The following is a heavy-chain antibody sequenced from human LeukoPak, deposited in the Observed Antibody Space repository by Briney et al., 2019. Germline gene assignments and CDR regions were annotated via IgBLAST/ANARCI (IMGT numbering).Heavy chain of an antibody. D-gene: IGHD3-3*01. Sequence: ASVKVSCTASGYTFTSYDINWVRQAPGQGVEWMGWMNPNSGNTGYAQKFQGRVTMTRNTSRSTAYMELSSLRSEDTAVYYCARPAPYYDFWSGYQFDAFDIWGQGTMVTVSS. CDR3: ARPAPYYDFWSGYQFDAFDI. V-gene: IGHV1-8*01. J-gene: IGHJ3*02. CDR2: MNPNSGNT. CDR1: GYTFTSYD.